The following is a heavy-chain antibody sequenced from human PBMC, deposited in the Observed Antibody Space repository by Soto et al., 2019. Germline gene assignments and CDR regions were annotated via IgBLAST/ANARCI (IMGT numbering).Heavy chain of an antibody. Sequence: ASVKVSCKASGYTFTGYYMHWVRQAPGQGPEWMGWINPNSGGTNYAQKFQGWVTMTRDTSISTAYMELSRLRSDDTAVYYCARGLVDTAMAGDYWGQGTLVTVS. CDR1: GYTFTGYY. D-gene: IGHD5-18*01. CDR3: ARGLVDTAMAGDY. J-gene: IGHJ4*02. CDR2: INPNSGGT. V-gene: IGHV1-2*04.